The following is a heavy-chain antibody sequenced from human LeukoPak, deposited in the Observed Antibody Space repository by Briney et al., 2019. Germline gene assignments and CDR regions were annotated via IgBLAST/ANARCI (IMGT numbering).Heavy chain of an antibody. CDR3: ARGYCSGGSCYNYFDY. V-gene: IGHV1-46*01. Sequence: ASVKVSCKASGYTFTSYYMHWVRQAPGQGLEWMGIINPSGGSTSYAQKFQGRVTMTRDTSTCTVYMELSSLRSEDTAVYYCARGYCSGGSCYNYFDYWGQGTLVTVSS. CDR1: GYTFTSYY. D-gene: IGHD2-15*01. J-gene: IGHJ4*02. CDR2: INPSGGST.